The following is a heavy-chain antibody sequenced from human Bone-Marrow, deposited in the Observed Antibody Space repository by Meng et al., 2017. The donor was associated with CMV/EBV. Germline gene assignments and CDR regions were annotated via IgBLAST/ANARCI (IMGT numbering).Heavy chain of an antibody. J-gene: IGHJ6*02. Sequence: GESLKISCAASGFTFSSYAMHWVRQAPGKGLEYVSAISSNGGSTYYADSVKGRFTISRDNSKNTLYLQMGSLRAEDMAVYYCARDKSIAAKENYYYGMDVWGQGTTVTVAS. CDR3: ARDKSIAAKENYYYGMDV. CDR1: GFTFSSYA. V-gene: IGHV3-64*02. CDR2: ISSNGGST. D-gene: IGHD6-13*01.